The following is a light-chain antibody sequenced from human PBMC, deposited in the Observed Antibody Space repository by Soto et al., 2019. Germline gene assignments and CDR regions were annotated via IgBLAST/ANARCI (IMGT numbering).Light chain of an antibody. CDR1: SSDVGRYNT. CDR2: EVT. J-gene: IGLJ1*01. Sequence: QSVLTQPASVSGSPGQTITISCTGTSSDVGRYNTVSWYQHHPGKAPKLIIYEVTHRPAGISDRFSASKSGNTASLTISGLQAEDEADYYCCSYTSSRTYVFGTGTKV. V-gene: IGLV2-14*01. CDR3: CSYTSSRTYV.